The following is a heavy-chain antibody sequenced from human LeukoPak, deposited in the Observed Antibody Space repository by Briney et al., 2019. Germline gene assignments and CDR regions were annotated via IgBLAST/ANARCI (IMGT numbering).Heavy chain of an antibody. D-gene: IGHD4-17*01. V-gene: IGHV3-74*01. Sequence: GGSLRLSCAASGFTFTNYWMFWVRQAPGKGLVWVSGINPDGSTTTNADSVKGRFTISRENAKSTLYLHMNILRVEDTAVYYCARGRYGDYHWGQGILVTVSS. CDR3: ARGRYGDYH. CDR2: INPDGSTT. J-gene: IGHJ4*02. CDR1: GFTFTNYW.